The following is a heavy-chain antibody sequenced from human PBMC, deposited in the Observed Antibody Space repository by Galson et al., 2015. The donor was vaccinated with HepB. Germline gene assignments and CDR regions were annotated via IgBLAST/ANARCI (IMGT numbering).Heavy chain of an antibody. D-gene: IGHD6-19*01. J-gene: IGHJ4*02. CDR1: EFTFSDYG. CDR2: LWKDGTNK. V-gene: IGHV3-33*01. CDR3: VREVRNGWYYFDY. Sequence: SLRLSCAASEFTFSDYGMHWVRQAPGKGVEWVALLWKDGTNKFYADSVQGRFTISRDNSENTLYLQMNSLRAEDSAVYYCVREVRNGWYYFDYWGPGAQVTVSS.